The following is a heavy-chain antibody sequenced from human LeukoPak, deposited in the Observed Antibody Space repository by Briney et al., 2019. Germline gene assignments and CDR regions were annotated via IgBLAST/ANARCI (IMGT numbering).Heavy chain of an antibody. J-gene: IGHJ4*02. V-gene: IGHV3-21*01. Sequence: GGSLRLSCAASGFTFSSYSMNWVRQAPGKGLEWVSSISSSSSYIYYADSVKGRFTISRDNAKNSLYLQMNSLRAEDTAVYYCAREGGPHIVVVTATPYYFDYWGQGTLVTVSS. D-gene: IGHD2-21*02. CDR3: AREGGPHIVVVTATPYYFDY. CDR2: ISSSSSYI. CDR1: GFTFSSYS.